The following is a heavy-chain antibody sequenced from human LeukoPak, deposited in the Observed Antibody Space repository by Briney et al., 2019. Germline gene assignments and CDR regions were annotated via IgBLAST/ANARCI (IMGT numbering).Heavy chain of an antibody. D-gene: IGHD3-22*01. V-gene: IGHV3-23*01. CDR3: AKFGSNGYYPYYGMDV. Sequence: GGSLRLSCAASGFTFGSYAMSWVRQAPGKGLEWVSAISGSGGSTYYADSVKGRFTISRDNSKNTLYLQMNSLRAEDTAVYYCAKFGSNGYYPYYGMDVWGQGTTVTVSS. CDR1: GFTFGSYA. CDR2: ISGSGGST. J-gene: IGHJ6*02.